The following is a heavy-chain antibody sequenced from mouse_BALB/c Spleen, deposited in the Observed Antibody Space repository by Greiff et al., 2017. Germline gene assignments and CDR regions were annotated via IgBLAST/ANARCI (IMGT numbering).Heavy chain of an antibody. D-gene: IGHD6-1*01. J-gene: IGHJ4*01. V-gene: IGHV2-2*01. CDR1: GFSLPSYG. Sequence: QVQLQQSGPGLVQPSQSLYITCTVSGFSLPSYGVHWVRQSPGKGLEWLGVIWSGGSTDYNADIISRLSISKDKSKSQVFFKMNSLQADDTAIYYCASTLHYAMDYWGQGTSVTVSS. CDR2: IWSGGST. CDR3: ASTLHYAMDY.